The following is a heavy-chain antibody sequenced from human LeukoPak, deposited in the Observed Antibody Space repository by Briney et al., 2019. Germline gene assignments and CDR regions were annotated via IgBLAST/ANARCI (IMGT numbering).Heavy chain of an antibody. V-gene: IGHV4-34*01. J-gene: IGHJ5*02. Sequence: SETLSLTCAVYGGSFSGYYWSWIRQPPGKGLEWIGEINHSGSTNYNPSLKSRVTISVDTSKNQFSLKLSSVTAADTAVYYCVRGSNYYDFWSGYYWYNWFDPWGQGTLVTVSS. CDR2: INHSGST. D-gene: IGHD3-3*01. CDR1: GGSFSGYY. CDR3: VRGSNYYDFWSGYYWYNWFDP.